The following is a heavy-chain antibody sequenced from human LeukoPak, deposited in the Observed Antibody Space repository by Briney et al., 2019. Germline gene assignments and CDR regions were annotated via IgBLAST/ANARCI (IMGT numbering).Heavy chain of an antibody. Sequence: PGGSLRLSCAASGFTFSSYWMHWVRQAPGKGLVWVSRINSDGSSTSYADSVKGRFTISRDNAKNTLYLQMNSLRAEDTAVYYCARDRFGSSNAYYDYVWGSYRASYYMDVCGKGTTVTVSS. CDR3: ARDRFGSSNAYYDYVWGSYRASYYMDV. V-gene: IGHV3-74*01. CDR2: INSDGSST. D-gene: IGHD3-16*02. CDR1: GFTFSSYW. J-gene: IGHJ6*03.